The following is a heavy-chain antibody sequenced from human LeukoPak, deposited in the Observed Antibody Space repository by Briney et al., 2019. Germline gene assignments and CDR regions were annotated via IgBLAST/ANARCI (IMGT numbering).Heavy chain of an antibody. Sequence: GGSLRLSCAASGLTFSTYWMTWVRQAPGKGLEWVANIKQDGSEKNYVDSVKGRFTISGDNAKNSLYLQMNSLRVEDTAVYYCAGGIAMVRGGDVWGKGTTVTVSS. CDR3: AGGIAMVRGGDV. V-gene: IGHV3-7*01. CDR2: IKQDGSEK. CDR1: GLTFSTYW. J-gene: IGHJ6*04. D-gene: IGHD3-10*01.